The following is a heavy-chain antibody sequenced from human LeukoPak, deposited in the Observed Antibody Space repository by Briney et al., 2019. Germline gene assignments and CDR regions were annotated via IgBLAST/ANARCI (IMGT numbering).Heavy chain of an antibody. CDR1: GGTFSNSA. J-gene: IGHJ6*03. V-gene: IGHV1-69*13. CDR3: ARGISSSSLSLNEYYYYYYMDV. D-gene: IGHD6-13*01. CDR2: IIPIFGTA. Sequence: SMKVSCKASGGTFSNSAISWVRQAPGQGLEWMGGIIPIFGTANYAQRFQGRVTIIADESTTTAYMEVSSLRSEDTAVYYCARGISSSSLSLNEYYYYYYMDVWGKGTTVTISS.